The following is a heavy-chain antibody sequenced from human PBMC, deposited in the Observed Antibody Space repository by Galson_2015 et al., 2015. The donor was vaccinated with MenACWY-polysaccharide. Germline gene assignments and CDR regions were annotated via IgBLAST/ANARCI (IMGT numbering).Heavy chain of an antibody. CDR2: IKPYRGGA. Sequence: SVKVSCKASGFTFTDYYIHWVRQAPGQGLEWMGWIKPYRGGANYAQRFQDRLTMTRDTSISTAYMELSRLRSDDTAVYYCARERGLQSSSGSYSGWFDPWGQGTLVTVSS. CDR3: ARERGLQSSSGSYSGWFDP. CDR1: GFTFTDYY. J-gene: IGHJ5*02. V-gene: IGHV1-2*02. D-gene: IGHD1-26*01.